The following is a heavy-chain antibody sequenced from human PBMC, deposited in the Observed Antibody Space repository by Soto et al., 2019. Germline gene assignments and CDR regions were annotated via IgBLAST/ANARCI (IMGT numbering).Heavy chain of an antibody. CDR3: ATGVVVVAATPVNGAFDI. CDR2: FDPEDGET. V-gene: IGHV1-24*01. D-gene: IGHD2-15*01. J-gene: IGHJ3*02. Sequence: ASVKVSCKVSGYTLTELSMHWVRQAPGKGLEWMGGFDPEDGETIHAQKFQGRVTMTEDTSTGTAYMELSSLRSEDTAVYYCATGVVVVAATPVNGAFDIWGQGTMVTVSS. CDR1: GYTLTELS.